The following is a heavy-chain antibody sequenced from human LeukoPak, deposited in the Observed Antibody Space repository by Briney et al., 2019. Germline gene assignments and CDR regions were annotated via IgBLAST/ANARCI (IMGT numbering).Heavy chain of an antibody. CDR3: ARGPSEYSSSSDTFDV. CDR1: GYIFTNYG. V-gene: IGHV1-46*01. D-gene: IGHD6-6*01. CDR2: INPSGGST. J-gene: IGHJ3*01. Sequence: ASVKVSCKASGYIFTNYGISWVRQAPGQGLEWMGIINPSGGSTSYAQKFQVRVTMTRDMSTSTVYMELSSLRSEDTAVYYCARGPSEYSSSSDTFDVWGQGTMVTVSS.